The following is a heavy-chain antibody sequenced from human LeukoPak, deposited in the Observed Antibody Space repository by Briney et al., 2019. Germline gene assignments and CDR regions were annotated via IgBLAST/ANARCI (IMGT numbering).Heavy chain of an antibody. CDR1: GFTFSSYG. CDR2: IRYDGSNK. J-gene: IGHJ6*04. D-gene: IGHD2-2*01. Sequence: PGGSLRLSCAASGFTFSSYGMHWVRQAPGKGLEWVAFIRYDGSNKYYADSVKGRFTISRDNSKNTLYLQMNSLRAEDTAVYYCAKDCSSTSCYGGWGKGTTVTVSS. V-gene: IGHV3-30*02. CDR3: AKDCSSTSCYGG.